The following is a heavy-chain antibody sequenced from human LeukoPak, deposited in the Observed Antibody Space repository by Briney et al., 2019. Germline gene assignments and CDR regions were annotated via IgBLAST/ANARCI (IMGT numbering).Heavy chain of an antibody. V-gene: IGHV4-61*05. D-gene: IGHD5-18*01. Sequence: PSETLSLTCTVSGGSISSSSYYWGWIRQPPGKGLEWIGYIYYSGSTNYNPSLKSRVTISVDTSKNQFSLKLSSVTAADKAVYYCARLGGGYSYGYGEANRYFDLWGRGTLVTVSS. J-gene: IGHJ2*01. CDR1: GGSISSSSYY. CDR2: IYYSGST. CDR3: ARLGGGYSYGYGEANRYFDL.